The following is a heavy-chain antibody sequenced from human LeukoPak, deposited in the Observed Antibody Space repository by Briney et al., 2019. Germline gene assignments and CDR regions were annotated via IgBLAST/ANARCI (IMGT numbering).Heavy chain of an antibody. CDR1: GYTFTSYY. CDR3: AIEVDDDYYYYGMDV. J-gene: IGHJ6*02. CDR2: INPSGGST. Sequence: ASVKVSCKASGYTFTSYYMHWVRQAPGQGLEWMGIINPSGGSTSYAQKFQGRVTMTRDTSTSTVYMELSSLRSEDTAVYYCAIEVDDDYYYYGMDVWGRGTTVTVSS. D-gene: IGHD5/OR15-5a*01. V-gene: IGHV1-46*01.